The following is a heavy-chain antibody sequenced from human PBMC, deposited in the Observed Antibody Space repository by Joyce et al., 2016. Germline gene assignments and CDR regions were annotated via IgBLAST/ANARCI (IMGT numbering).Heavy chain of an antibody. Sequence: QAQLVESGGGVVQPGRSLRLSCAVSGFTFRSYGMHWVRQAPGKGLEWVAVISNDGKNKNYADSVKGRFTVSRDNSKKILSLQMNSLRPGDTAVYYCAKDRETSAVLDFWGQGTPVTVSS. V-gene: IGHV3-30*18. D-gene: IGHD6-25*01. CDR3: AKDRETSAVLDF. J-gene: IGHJ4*02. CDR1: GFTFRSYG. CDR2: ISNDGKNK.